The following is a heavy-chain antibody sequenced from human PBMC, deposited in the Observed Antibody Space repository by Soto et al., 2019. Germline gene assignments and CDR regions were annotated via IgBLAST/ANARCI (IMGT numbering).Heavy chain of an antibody. CDR2: IYSDGST. D-gene: IGHD2-2*02. CDR1: GFSVSRNY. Sequence: GGSLRLFCAASGFSVSRNYMSWVRQAPGKGLEWVSVIYSDGSTYYTDSVKGRFTISRDNSKNTLYLQMNSLRAEDTAVYDGARDCSSTSRYTPHYVMDAWGHGTTFTVSS. V-gene: IGHV3-53*01. J-gene: IGHJ6*02. CDR3: ARDCSSTSRYTPHYVMDA.